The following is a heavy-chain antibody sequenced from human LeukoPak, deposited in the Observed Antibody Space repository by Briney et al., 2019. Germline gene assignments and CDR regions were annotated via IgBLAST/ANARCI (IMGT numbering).Heavy chain of an antibody. D-gene: IGHD1-26*01. CDR1: GFTFDDYA. CDR3: AKEGAALFDY. V-gene: IGHV3-9*01. J-gene: IGHJ4*02. Sequence: PGRSLRLSCAASGFTFDDYAMHWVRQAPGKGLEWVSGISWNSGSIGYADSVKGRFTISRDNAKNSLYLQMNSLRADDTALYYCAKEGAALFDYWGQGTLVTVSS. CDR2: ISWNSGSI.